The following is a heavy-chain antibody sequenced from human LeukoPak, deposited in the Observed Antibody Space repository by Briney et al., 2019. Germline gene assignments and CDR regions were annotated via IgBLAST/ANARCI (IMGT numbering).Heavy chain of an antibody. D-gene: IGHD1-26*01. CDR3: ASDSIVGATQGDAFDI. Sequence: GASVKVSCKASGGTFSSYAISWVRQAPGQGLEWMGGIIPIFGTANYAQKFQGRVTITTDESTSTAYMELSSLRSEDTAVYYCASDSIVGATQGDAFDIWGQGTMVTVSS. V-gene: IGHV1-69*05. CDR1: GGTFSSYA. J-gene: IGHJ3*02. CDR2: IIPIFGTA.